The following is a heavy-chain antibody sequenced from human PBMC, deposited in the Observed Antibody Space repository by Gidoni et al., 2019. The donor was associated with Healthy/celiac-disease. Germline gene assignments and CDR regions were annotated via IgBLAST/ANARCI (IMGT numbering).Heavy chain of an antibody. CDR3: AKGFWFGESPKTGDAFDI. Sequence: EVQLVESGGGLVQPGRSLRLSCAASGLTFDDYAMHWVRQAPGKGLEWVSGISWNSGSIGYADSVKGRFTISRDNAKNSLYLQMNSLRAEDTALYYCAKGFWFGESPKTGDAFDIWGQGTMVTVSS. J-gene: IGHJ3*02. V-gene: IGHV3-9*01. CDR1: GLTFDDYA. D-gene: IGHD3-10*01. CDR2: ISWNSGSI.